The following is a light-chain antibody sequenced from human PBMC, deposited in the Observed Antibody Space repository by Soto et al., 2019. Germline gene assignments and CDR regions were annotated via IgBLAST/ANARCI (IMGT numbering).Light chain of an antibody. CDR2: DAS. CDR1: QSVSSN. Sequence: EIVLTQSPATLSLSPGERATLSCRASQSVSSNLAWYQQKPGQAPRLLIYDASTRATGIPARFSGSGSGTYFPLIISILEPEDFAVYYCQHHSIWPWTFGQGTKVEIK. V-gene: IGKV3-11*01. CDR3: QHHSIWPWT. J-gene: IGKJ1*01.